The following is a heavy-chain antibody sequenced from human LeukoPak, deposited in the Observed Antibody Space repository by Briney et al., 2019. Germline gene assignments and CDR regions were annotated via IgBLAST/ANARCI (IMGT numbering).Heavy chain of an antibody. Sequence: GGSLRLSCAASGFTFDDYAMHWVRQAPGKGLEWVSGISWNSGSIDYADSVKGRFTISRDNAKNSLYLQMNSLRAEDTALYYCAKAYYYDSSGYYYGYWGQGTLVTVSS. CDR1: GFTFDDYA. CDR2: ISWNSGSI. V-gene: IGHV3-9*01. J-gene: IGHJ4*02. D-gene: IGHD3-22*01. CDR3: AKAYYYDSSGYYYGY.